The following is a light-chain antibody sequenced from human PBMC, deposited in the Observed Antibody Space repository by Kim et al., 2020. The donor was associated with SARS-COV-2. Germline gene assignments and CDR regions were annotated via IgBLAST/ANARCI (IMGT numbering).Light chain of an antibody. J-gene: IGKJ4*01. Sequence: DIQMTQSPSSVSASVGDRVTITCRASHDISTWLAWYQQKPGKAPKLLIYSASDLQSGTPSRFRGSGSGTDFTLTITTLQPEDYGNYYCQQSDSFPLTFGGGTKLEI. V-gene: IGKV1-12*01. CDR1: HDISTW. CDR3: QQSDSFPLT. CDR2: SAS.